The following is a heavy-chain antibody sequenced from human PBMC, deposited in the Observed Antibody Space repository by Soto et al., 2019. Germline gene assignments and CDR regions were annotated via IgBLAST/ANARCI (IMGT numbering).Heavy chain of an antibody. J-gene: IGHJ4*02. V-gene: IGHV3-30*18. D-gene: IGHD3-22*01. CDR1: GFTFSTDA. CDR3: AKDCGVYDRSGDFSDYFDY. Sequence: VQLVQSGGGVVQPGGSLRLSCVASGFTFSTDAMHWVRQAPGKGLEWVSAISSDGNNKDYGDSVKGRFTISRDNSKNTLYLQMNSLRAEDTAVYSCAKDCGVYDRSGDFSDYFDYWGQGTLVTVSS. CDR2: ISSDGNNK.